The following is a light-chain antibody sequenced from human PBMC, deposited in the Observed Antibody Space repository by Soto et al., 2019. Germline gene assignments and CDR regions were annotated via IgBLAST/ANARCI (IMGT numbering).Light chain of an antibody. Sequence: DIPLTQSPSFLSASVGDRVTITCRASQGIRNYLAWYQQKPGKAPKLLIYGASTLQSGVPSRFSGSGSGTEFTLTISSLQPEDFAIYYCQQLYSYPLFAFGPGTKVDIK. CDR2: GAS. J-gene: IGKJ3*01. CDR3: QQLYSYPLFA. CDR1: QGIRNY. V-gene: IGKV1-9*01.